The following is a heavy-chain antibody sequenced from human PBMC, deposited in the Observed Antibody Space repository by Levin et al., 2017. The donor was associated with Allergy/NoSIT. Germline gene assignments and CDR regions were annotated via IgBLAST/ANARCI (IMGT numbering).Heavy chain of an antibody. V-gene: IGHV3-30*01. D-gene: IGHD3-16*01. J-gene: IGHJ3*02. Sequence: RFTISRDNSKTTLYLQMNNLSAEDTAVYYCARARGGTFDIWGQGTMVTVSS. CDR3: ARARGGTFDI.